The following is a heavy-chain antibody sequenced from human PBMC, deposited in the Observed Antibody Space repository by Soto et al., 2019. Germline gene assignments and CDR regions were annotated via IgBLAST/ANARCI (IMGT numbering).Heavy chain of an antibody. CDR2: IIPILGIA. D-gene: IGHD2-15*01. J-gene: IGHJ4*02. CDR1: GGTFSSYT. V-gene: IGHV1-69*08. Sequence: QVPLVQSGAEVKKPGSSVKVSCKASGGTFSSYTISWVRQAPGQGLEWMGRIIPILGIANYAQKFQGRVTITADKSTSTANMELSSLRSEDTAVYYCARDLGCSGGSCYPPFDYWGQGTLVTVSS. CDR3: ARDLGCSGGSCYPPFDY.